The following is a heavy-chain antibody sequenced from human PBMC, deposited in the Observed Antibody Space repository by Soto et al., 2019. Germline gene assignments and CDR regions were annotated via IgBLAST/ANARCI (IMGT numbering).Heavy chain of an antibody. V-gene: IGHV4-34*01. J-gene: IGHJ4*02. D-gene: IGHD6-6*01. Sequence: SETLSLTCAVYGGSFSGYYWSWIRQPPGKGLEWIGEINHSGSTNYNPSLKSRVTISVDTSKNQFSLKLSSVTAADTAVYYCARDPSYYFDYWGQGTLVTVSS. CDR3: ARDPSYYFDY. CDR1: GGSFSGYY. CDR2: INHSGST.